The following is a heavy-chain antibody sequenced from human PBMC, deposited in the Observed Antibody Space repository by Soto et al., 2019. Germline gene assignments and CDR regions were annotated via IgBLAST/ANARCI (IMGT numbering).Heavy chain of an antibody. CDR1: GFSFSGFA. V-gene: IGHV3-23*01. CDR3: AKDSIPYSSSYDLDH. Sequence: EVQLLESGGGLVQPGGSLRLSCVASGFSFSGFAMSWVRQAPGKGLVWVSSITGTGVSIYYADSVRGRFTISRDNSKNTLYPQMSSLRAEDTARYYCAKDSIPYSSSYDLDHWGRGALVTFSS. J-gene: IGHJ4*02. D-gene: IGHD6-6*01. CDR2: ITGTGVSI.